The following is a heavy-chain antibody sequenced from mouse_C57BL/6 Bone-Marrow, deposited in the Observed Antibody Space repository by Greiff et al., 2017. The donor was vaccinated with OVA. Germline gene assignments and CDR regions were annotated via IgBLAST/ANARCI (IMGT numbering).Heavy chain of an antibody. CDR1: GYSFTGYY. J-gene: IGHJ3*01. V-gene: IGHV1-42*01. Sequence: EVQLKESGPELVKPGASVKISCKASGYSFTGYYINWVKQSPEKSLEWIGEINPSTGGTTYNQKFKAKATLTVDKSSSTANMQRKSLASEDASVYCSARGETSPFAYWGQGTRVTVSA. CDR2: INPSTGGT. CDR3: ARGETSPFAY.